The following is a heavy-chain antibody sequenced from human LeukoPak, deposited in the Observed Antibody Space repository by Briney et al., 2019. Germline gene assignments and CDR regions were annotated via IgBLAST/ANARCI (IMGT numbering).Heavy chain of an antibody. J-gene: IGHJ4*02. Sequence: GGPLRLPCAVSGFAFSRYVMHWVRQTPGKALEVGATICSRGGNTNYANSVKGRFNISRENSKNKLFLQMGRLGTEDMAVYYCASSYKYGFPFDYWGQGTLVTVSS. V-gene: IGHV3-64*01. D-gene: IGHD3-10*01. CDR3: ASSYKYGFPFDY. CDR1: GFAFSRYV. CDR2: ICSRGGNT.